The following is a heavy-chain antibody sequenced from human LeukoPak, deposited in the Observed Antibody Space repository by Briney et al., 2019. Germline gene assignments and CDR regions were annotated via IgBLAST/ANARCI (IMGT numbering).Heavy chain of an antibody. Sequence: ASVKVSCKASGYTFTSYDINWVRQATGQGLEWMGWMNPNSGNTGYAQKFQGRVTMTRNTSISTAYMELSSLRSEDTAVYYCARGGMNYCSGGSCYSAPSYYYGMDVWGQGTTVTVSS. CDR1: GYTFTSYD. D-gene: IGHD2-15*01. V-gene: IGHV1-8*01. CDR2: MNPNSGNT. J-gene: IGHJ6*02. CDR3: ARGGMNYCSGGSCYSAPSYYYGMDV.